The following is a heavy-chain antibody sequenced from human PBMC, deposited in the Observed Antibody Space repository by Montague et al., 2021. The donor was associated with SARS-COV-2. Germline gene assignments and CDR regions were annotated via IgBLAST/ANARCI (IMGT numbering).Heavy chain of an antibody. V-gene: IGHV4-61*09. CDR3: ARVRPESWRISPGLAGLFATFVHSASGMDV. D-gene: IGHD3-22*01. CDR2: IQTSGTS. Sequence: TLSLTCTVSGDSMTSGSHFWTWIRQPAGKGLEWIGHIQTSGTSNYNPSLRGRITLAIDTSRNQFSLEVRSVTAADTAVYYCARVRPESWRISPGLAGLFATFVHSASGMDVWGRGTTVTVS. CDR1: GDSMTSGSHF. J-gene: IGHJ6*02.